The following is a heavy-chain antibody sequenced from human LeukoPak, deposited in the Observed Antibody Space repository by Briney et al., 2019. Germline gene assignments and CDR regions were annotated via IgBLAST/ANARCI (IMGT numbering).Heavy chain of an antibody. CDR3: ARSHHSYYFDY. J-gene: IGHJ4*02. CDR2: INHSGST. Sequence: SETLSLICAVYGGSFSGYYWSWIRQPPGKGLEWIGEINHSGSTNYNPSLKSRVTISVDTSKNQFSLQLNSVTPEDTAVYYCARSHHSYYFDYWGQGALVTVSS. D-gene: IGHD6-6*01. V-gene: IGHV4-34*01. CDR1: GGSFSGYY.